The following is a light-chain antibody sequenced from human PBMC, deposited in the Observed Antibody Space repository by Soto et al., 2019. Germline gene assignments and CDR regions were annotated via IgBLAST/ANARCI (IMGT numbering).Light chain of an antibody. J-gene: IGKJ1*01. CDR2: AAS. CDR1: QGIGDA. CDR3: LQHNSYPQT. V-gene: IGKV1-17*01. Sequence: DIPMTQSPSSLSASVGDRVTITCRASQGIGDALGWYQQKPGKAPKRLIYAASSLQSGVPSRFSGSGSGTEFTLTISSLQREDFATYYCLQHNSYPQTFGQGTKVEIK.